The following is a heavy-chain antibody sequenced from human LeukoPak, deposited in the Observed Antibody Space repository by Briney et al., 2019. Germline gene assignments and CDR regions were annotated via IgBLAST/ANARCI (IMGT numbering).Heavy chain of an antibody. CDR2: IYYSGST. Sequence: SETLSLTCTVSAGSISSSYWSWIRQPPGKGLEWIGYIYYSGSTNYNPSLKSRVTISVDTSKNQFSLKLNSVTAADTAVYYCARQGPLATAVTTRTNPFDYWGQGTLVTVSS. J-gene: IGHJ4*02. CDR3: ARQGPLATAVTTRTNPFDY. V-gene: IGHV4-59*08. D-gene: IGHD4-11*01. CDR1: AGSISSSY.